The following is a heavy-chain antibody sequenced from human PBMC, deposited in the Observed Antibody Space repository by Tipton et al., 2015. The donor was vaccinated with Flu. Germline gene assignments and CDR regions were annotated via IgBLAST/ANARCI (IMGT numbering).Heavy chain of an antibody. Sequence: QLVQSGAEVKKPGEPLKISCKGSGYSFTNFWIAWVRQMPGKGLEWMGIIYSGDSNTRYSPSFQGQVTISVDKSIDTAYLQWSSLKASDSAMHYCARQYCRSIRCQIDYWGQGTLVTVSS. CDR2: IYSGDSNT. CDR3: ARQYCRSIRCQIDY. D-gene: IGHD2-2*01. J-gene: IGHJ4*02. V-gene: IGHV5-51*01. CDR1: GYSFTNFW.